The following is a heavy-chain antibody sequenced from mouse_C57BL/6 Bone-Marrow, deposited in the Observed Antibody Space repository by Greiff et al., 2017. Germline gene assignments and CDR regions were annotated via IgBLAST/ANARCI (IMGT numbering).Heavy chain of an antibody. CDR1: GHTFTSYW. Sequence: QVQLQQPGTELVKPGASVKLSCKASGHTFTSYWMHWVKQRPGQGLEWIGNINPSNGGTNYNEKFKSKATLTVDKSSSTAYMQLSSLTSEDSAVYYCARSGYYGEAWFAYWGQGTLVTVSA. D-gene: IGHD1-2*01. CDR2: INPSNGGT. CDR3: ARSGYYGEAWFAY. V-gene: IGHV1-53*01. J-gene: IGHJ3*01.